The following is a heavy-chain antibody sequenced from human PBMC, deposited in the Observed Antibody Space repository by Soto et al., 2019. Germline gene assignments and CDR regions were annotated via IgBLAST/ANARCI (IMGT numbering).Heavy chain of an antibody. Sequence: GGSLRLCCAASGFTVSSNYMSWVRQAPGKGLEWVSVIYSGGSTYYADSVKGRFTISRDNSKNTLYLQMNSLRAEDTAVYYCARELKYSSSWYFDYWGQGTLVTVSS. CDR2: IYSGGST. V-gene: IGHV3-66*01. CDR3: ARELKYSSSWYFDY. CDR1: GFTVSSNY. J-gene: IGHJ4*02. D-gene: IGHD6-13*01.